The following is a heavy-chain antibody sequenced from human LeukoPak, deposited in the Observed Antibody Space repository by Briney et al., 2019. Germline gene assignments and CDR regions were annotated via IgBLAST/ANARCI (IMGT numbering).Heavy chain of an antibody. D-gene: IGHD3-9*01. V-gene: IGHV1-2*02. CDR1: GYTFTGYY. Sequence: ASVKVSCKASGYTFTGYYMHWVRQAPGQGLEWMGWINANSGGTNYAQKVQGRVTMTRETSISTAYMELSRLRSDGTAVYYCARGVRYFDWPPLSTMDVWGQETTVTVSS. CDR3: ARGVRYFDWPPLSTMDV. J-gene: IGHJ6*02. CDR2: INANSGGT.